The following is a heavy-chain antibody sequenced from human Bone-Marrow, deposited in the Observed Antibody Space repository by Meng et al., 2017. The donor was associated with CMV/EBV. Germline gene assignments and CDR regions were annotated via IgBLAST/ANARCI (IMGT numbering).Heavy chain of an antibody. CDR2: INHSGST. CDR1: GGSFSGYY. Sequence: GSLRLSCAVYGGSFSGYYWSWIRQPPGKGLEWIGEINHSGSTNYNQSLKSRVTISVDTSKNQFSLKLSSVTAADTAVYYCARVDLAVAGTLDYWGQGTLVTVSS. CDR3: ARVDLAVAGTLDY. J-gene: IGHJ4*02. V-gene: IGHV4-34*01. D-gene: IGHD6-19*01.